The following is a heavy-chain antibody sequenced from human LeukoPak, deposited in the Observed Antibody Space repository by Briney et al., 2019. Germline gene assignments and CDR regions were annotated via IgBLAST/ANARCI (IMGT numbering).Heavy chain of an antibody. CDR2: IYNSGST. Sequence: SETLSLTCTVSGDSFSYFYWSWIRQPPGKGLEWIGYIYNSGSTNYNPSLKSRVTMSVDTSKNQFSLKLSSVTAADTAVYYCARATVTTPGYYYYYYMDVWGKGTTVTVSS. J-gene: IGHJ6*03. V-gene: IGHV4-59*12. D-gene: IGHD4-17*01. CDR1: GDSFSYFY. CDR3: ARATVTTPGYYYYYYMDV.